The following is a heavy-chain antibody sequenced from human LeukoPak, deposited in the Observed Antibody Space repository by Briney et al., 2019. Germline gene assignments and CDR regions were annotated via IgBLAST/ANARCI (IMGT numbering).Heavy chain of an antibody. D-gene: IGHD3-16*01. J-gene: IGHJ3*02. Sequence: TGGSLRLSCAASGFTFSSYSMNWVRQAPGKGLEWLSYISSSSSTIYYADSVKGRFTISRDNAKNSLYLQMNSLRAEDTAVYYCAMYYDYVWGSSYAFDIWGQGTMVTVSS. CDR1: GFTFSSYS. V-gene: IGHV3-48*01. CDR2: ISSSSSTI. CDR3: AMYYDYVWGSSYAFDI.